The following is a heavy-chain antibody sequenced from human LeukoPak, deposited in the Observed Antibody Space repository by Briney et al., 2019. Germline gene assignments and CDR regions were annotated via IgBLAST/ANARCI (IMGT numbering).Heavy chain of an antibody. CDR3: ARGGAFCSITTCHEFDH. CDR2: TNPSTGGT. J-gene: IGHJ4*02. CDR1: GYTFTGSY. V-gene: IGHV1-2*02. D-gene: IGHD2-2*01. Sequence: GASVKVSCKTSGYTFTGSYLHWVRQVPGQGLEWMGWTNPSTGGTKSAQQFEGRVTMTRETSNTTGYLELRSLRLDDTATYYCARGGAFCSITTCHEFDHWGQGTLVIVSS.